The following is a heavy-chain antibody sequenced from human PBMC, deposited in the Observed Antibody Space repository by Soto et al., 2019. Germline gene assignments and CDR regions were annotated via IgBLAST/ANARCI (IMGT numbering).Heavy chain of an antibody. CDR2: ISGSGFKK. V-gene: IGHV3-23*01. Sequence: PGGSLRLSCAASCFIFENFGMSWVRQAPGKGLEWISSISGSGFKKYYADSVKGRFTISRDNSKSTVYLELNNLSAEDTAVYHCAKNQGVELVPLATVDWFDPWGQGSVVPVSP. CDR3: AKNQGVELVPLATVDWFDP. J-gene: IGHJ5*02. D-gene: IGHD1-26*01. CDR1: CFIFENFG.